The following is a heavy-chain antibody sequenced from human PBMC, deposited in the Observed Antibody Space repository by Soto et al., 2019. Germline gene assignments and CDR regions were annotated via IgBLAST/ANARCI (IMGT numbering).Heavy chain of an antibody. CDR3: ARDRRTYYYYGMDV. V-gene: IGHV4-31*03. CDR2: IYYSGST. CDR1: GGSISSGGYY. J-gene: IGHJ6*02. Sequence: SETLSLTCTVSGGSISSGGYYWSWIRQHPGKGLEWIGYIYYSGSTYYNPSLKSRVTISVDTSKNQFSLKLSSVTAADTAVYYCARDRRTYYYYGMDVWGQGTTVTVSS.